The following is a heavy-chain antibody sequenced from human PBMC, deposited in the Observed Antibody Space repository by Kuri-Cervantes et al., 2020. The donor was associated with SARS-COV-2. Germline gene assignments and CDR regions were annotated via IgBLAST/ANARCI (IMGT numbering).Heavy chain of an antibody. CDR2: INPDGSYT. V-gene: IGHV3-74*01. Sequence: LSLTCAASGFTFSGHWIHWVRQAPGKGLVWVSRINPDGSYTNNADSVKGRFTPSRDNAKNMLFLQMNSLRAEDTAVYYCARDPRFLEWLLLHYFDYWGQGTLVTVSS. CDR3: ARDPRFLEWLLLHYFDY. D-gene: IGHD3-3*01. J-gene: IGHJ4*02. CDR1: GFTFSGHW.